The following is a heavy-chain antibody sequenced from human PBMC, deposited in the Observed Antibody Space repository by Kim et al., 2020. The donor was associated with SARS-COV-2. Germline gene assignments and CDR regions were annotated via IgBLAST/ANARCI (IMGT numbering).Heavy chain of an antibody. CDR3: AKEENSGSYFDY. V-gene: IGHV3-30*18. J-gene: IGHJ4*02. CDR1: GFTFSSYG. CDR2: ISYDGSNK. Sequence: GGSLRLSCAASGFTFSSYGMHWVRQAPGKGLEWVAVISYDGSNKYYADSVKGRFTISRDNSKNTLYLQMNSLRAEDTAVYYCAKEENSGSYFDYWGQGTLVTVSS. D-gene: IGHD1-26*01.